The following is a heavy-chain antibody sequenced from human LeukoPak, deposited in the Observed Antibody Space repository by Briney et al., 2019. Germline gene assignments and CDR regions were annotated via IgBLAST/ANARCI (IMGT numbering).Heavy chain of an antibody. Sequence: GGSLRLSCVASGFTFSSYAMTWVRQAPGKGLEWVSSINGNGGSTYYPASVRGRFTISRDNSENTLYLRMNSLRTEDTAVYYCAKTRLGGDSFDFWGQGTLVTVSS. CDR3: AKTRLGGDSFDF. J-gene: IGHJ4*02. V-gene: IGHV3-23*01. D-gene: IGHD2-21*02. CDR2: INGNGGST. CDR1: GFTFSSYA.